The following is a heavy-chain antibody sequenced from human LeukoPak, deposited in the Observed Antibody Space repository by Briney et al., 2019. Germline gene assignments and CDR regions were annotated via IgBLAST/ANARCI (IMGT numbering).Heavy chain of an antibody. CDR2: IYSGGST. J-gene: IGHJ4*02. CDR3: ARGQWSSYYFDY. CDR1: GFTVSSNY. V-gene: IGHV3-66*01. Sequence: TAGSLRLSCAASGFTVSSNYMSWVRQAPGKGLEWVSVIYSGGSTYYADSVKGRFTISRDNSKNTLYLQMNSLRAEDTAVYYCARGQWSSYYFDYWGQRTLVTVSS. D-gene: IGHD2-15*01.